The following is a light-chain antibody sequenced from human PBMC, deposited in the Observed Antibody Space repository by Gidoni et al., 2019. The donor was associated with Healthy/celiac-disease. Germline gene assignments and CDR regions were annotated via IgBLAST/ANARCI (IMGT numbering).Light chain of an antibody. V-gene: IGKV4-1*01. Sequence: DIVMTQSPDYLAVSLGERATINCKSSQSVLYSSNNKNYLALYQQKPGQPPKLLMYWASTRESGVPDRFSGGGSGTDFTLTISSLQAEDVAVYYFQQYYSTPTWTFGQGTKVEIK. CDR1: QSVLYSSNNKNY. J-gene: IGKJ1*01. CDR2: WAS. CDR3: QQYYSTPTWT.